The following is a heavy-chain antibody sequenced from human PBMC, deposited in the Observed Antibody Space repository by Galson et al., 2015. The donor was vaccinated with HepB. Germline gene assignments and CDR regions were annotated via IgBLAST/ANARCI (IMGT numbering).Heavy chain of an antibody. J-gene: IGHJ6*04. CDR1: GFTFSSSW. CDR3: ARLGAMVNEMDV. CDR2: IKQDGSER. D-gene: IGHD5-18*01. V-gene: IGHV3-7*01. Sequence: SLRLSCAASGFTFSSSWMSWVRQAPGKGLEWVANIKQDGSERYYVDSVKGRFTISRDNAKNSLYLQMDSLRAEDTAVYYCARLGAMVNEMDVWGKGTTVTVSS.